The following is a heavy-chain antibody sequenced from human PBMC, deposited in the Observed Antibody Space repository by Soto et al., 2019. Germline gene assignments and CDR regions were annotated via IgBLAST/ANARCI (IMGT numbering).Heavy chain of an antibody. CDR3: ARATYYDFWRNNYYGMDV. CDR1: GGSFSGYY. J-gene: IGHJ6*02. CDR2: INHSGST. V-gene: IGHV4-34*01. D-gene: IGHD3-3*01. Sequence: SETLSLTCAVYGGSFSGYYWSWIRQPPGKGLEWIGEINHSGSTNYNPSLKSRVTISVDTSKNQFSLKLSSVTAADTAVYYCARATYYDFWRNNYYGMDVWGQGTTVTVYS.